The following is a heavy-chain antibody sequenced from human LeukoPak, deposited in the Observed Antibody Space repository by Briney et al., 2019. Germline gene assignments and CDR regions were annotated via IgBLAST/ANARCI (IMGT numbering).Heavy chain of an antibody. V-gene: IGHV4-59*11. J-gene: IGHJ5*02. Sequence: SETLSLTCTVSGGSISSHYWSWIRQPPGKGLEWIGYIYYSGSTNYNPSLKSRVTISVDTSKNQFSLKLSSVTAADTAVYYCARVNPTYYDFWSGYDGWFGPWGQGTLVTVSS. CDR1: GGSISSHY. CDR2: IYYSGST. CDR3: ARVNPTYYDFWSGYDGWFGP. D-gene: IGHD3-3*01.